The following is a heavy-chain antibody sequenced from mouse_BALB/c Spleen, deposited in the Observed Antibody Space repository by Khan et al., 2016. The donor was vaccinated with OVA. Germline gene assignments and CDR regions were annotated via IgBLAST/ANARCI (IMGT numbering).Heavy chain of an antibody. CDR2: IWCGGTT. CDR3: AKLLWSHDYALYY. V-gene: IGHV2-6-5*01. CDR1: GFSLTDYG. Sequence: QVQLKESGPGLVAPSQSLSITCTVSGFSLTDYGVSWIRQPPGKGLEWLGLIWCGGTTYYNSVLNSRLSISKDNSKSQVFLKMNSLQTDDTAMYYCAKLLWSHDYALYYWGQGTSVTFAS. J-gene: IGHJ4*01. D-gene: IGHD2-1*01.